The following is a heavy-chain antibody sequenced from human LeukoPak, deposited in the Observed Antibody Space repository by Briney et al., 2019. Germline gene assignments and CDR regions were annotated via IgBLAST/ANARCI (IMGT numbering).Heavy chain of an antibody. CDR1: GFTFSSYA. CDR3: ARDRVAVAGLFDY. CDR2: ISSNGGST. Sequence: PGGSLRLSCSASGFTFSSYAMHWVRQAPGKGLEYVSAISSNGGSTYYADSVKGRFTISRDNSKNSLYLQMNSLRAEDTAVYYCARDRVAVAGLFDYWGQGTLVTVSS. V-gene: IGHV3-64*04. D-gene: IGHD6-19*01. J-gene: IGHJ4*02.